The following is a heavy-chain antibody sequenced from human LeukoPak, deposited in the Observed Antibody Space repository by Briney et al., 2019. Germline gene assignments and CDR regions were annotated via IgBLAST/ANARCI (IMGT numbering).Heavy chain of an antibody. J-gene: IGHJ4*02. Sequence: SETLSLTCAVSGTSISLSNWWTWDRQPPGKGLEWIGEIYHSGTTNYNPSLKSRVTISLDKSRNQFSLNLNSVSAADTAVYYCARSYFGSGTFNGFDYWGQGTLVTVSS. CDR1: GTSISLSNW. CDR2: IYHSGTT. CDR3: ARSYFGSGTFNGFDY. D-gene: IGHD3-10*01. V-gene: IGHV4-4*02.